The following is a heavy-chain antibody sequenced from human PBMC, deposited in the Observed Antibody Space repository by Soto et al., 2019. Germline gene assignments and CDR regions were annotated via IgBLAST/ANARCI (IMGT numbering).Heavy chain of an antibody. D-gene: IGHD3-3*01. Sequence: GESLKISCAASGFTFSNAWMNWVRQAPGKGLEWVGRIKSKTDGGTTDYAAPVKGRFTISRDDSKNTLYLQMNSLKTEDTAVYYCTTAPDFWSGYYALWDYWGQGTLVTVSS. CDR3: TTAPDFWSGYYALWDY. CDR2: IKSKTDGGTT. V-gene: IGHV3-15*07. CDR1: GFTFSNAW. J-gene: IGHJ4*02.